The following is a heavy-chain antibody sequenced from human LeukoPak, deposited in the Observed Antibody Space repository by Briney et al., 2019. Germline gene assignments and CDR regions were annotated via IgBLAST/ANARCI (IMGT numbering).Heavy chain of an antibody. J-gene: IGHJ4*02. Sequence: PGGSLRLSCVASGFTFSTYTMNWIRQAPGKGLEWVSGSIGSGGSAFYADSVKGRFSISRDTSKNTLFLHMNNLRAGDTAVYYCANEIRPNDYWGQGTLVTVSS. CDR3: ANEIRPNDY. V-gene: IGHV3-23*01. D-gene: IGHD4-17*01. CDR2: SIGSGGSA. CDR1: GFTFSTYT.